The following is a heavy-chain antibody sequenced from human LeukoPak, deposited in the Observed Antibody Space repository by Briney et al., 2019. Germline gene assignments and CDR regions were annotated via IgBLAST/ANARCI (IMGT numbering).Heavy chain of an antibody. CDR3: AAAVVGAHGGAFDI. D-gene: IGHD1-26*01. J-gene: IGHJ3*02. Sequence: GASVKVSCKASGFTFTSSAMQWVRQARGQRLEWIGWIVVGSGNTNYAQKFQERVTITRDMSTSTAFMELSSLRSEDTAVYYCAAAVVGAHGGAFDIWGQGTMVTVSS. CDR1: GFTFTSSA. CDR2: IVVGSGNT. V-gene: IGHV1-58*02.